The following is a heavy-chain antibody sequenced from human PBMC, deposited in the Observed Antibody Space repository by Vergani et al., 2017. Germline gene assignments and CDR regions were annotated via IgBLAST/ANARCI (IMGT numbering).Heavy chain of an antibody. D-gene: IGHD2-21*02. J-gene: IGHJ4*02. CDR2: IYYSGST. Sequence: QVQLQESGPGLVKPSETLSLTCTVSGGSISSYYWSWIRQPPGKGLEWIGYIYYSGSTYYNPSLKSRVTISVDTSKNQFSLKLSSVTAADTAVYYCARVLNAGDSFDYWGQGTLVTVSS. V-gene: IGHV4-59*12. CDR1: GGSISSYY. CDR3: ARVLNAGDSFDY.